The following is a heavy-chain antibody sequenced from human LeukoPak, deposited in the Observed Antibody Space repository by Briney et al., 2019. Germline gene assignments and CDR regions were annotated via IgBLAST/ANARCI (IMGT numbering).Heavy chain of an antibody. CDR1: GYTFTSYG. CDR2: ISAYNGNT. J-gene: IGHJ5*02. V-gene: IGHV1-18*01. CDR3: ARASTYYDFWSGYYNFYGWFDP. D-gene: IGHD3-3*01. Sequence: SVKFSCKASGYTFTSYGISWVRQAPGQGLEWMGWISAYNGNTNYAQKLQGRVTMTTDTSTSTAYMELRSLRSDDTAVYYCARASTYYDFWSGYYNFYGWFDPWGQGTLVTVSS.